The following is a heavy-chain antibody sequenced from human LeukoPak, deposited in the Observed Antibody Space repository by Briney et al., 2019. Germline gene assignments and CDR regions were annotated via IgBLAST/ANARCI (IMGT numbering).Heavy chain of an antibody. CDR1: GYKLTNNW. D-gene: IGHD6-13*01. CDR2: IYPGYSDA. CDR3: VRFGLTSSLDH. Sequence: GESLKISCKISGYKLTNNWIGWVRQVPGKGLEWMGFIYPGYSDAKYSPSFQGQVTLSVDASISTAYLQLSGLRASDTAIYYCVRFGLTSSLDHWGQGTLVTVSS. J-gene: IGHJ5*02. V-gene: IGHV5-51*01.